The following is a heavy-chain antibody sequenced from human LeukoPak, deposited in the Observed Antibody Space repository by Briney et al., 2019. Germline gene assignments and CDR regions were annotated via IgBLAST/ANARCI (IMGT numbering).Heavy chain of an antibody. Sequence: PGKSLRLSCAASGFTFRSYGMHWVRQAPGKGLEWVAVISYDGSNKYYADSVKGRFTISRDNSKNTLYLQMNSLRAEDTAVYYCARDGGYSYGTGGTFDYWGQGTLVTVSS. J-gene: IGHJ4*02. V-gene: IGHV3-30*03. CDR1: GFTFRSYG. D-gene: IGHD5-18*01. CDR2: ISYDGSNK. CDR3: ARDGGYSYGTGGTFDY.